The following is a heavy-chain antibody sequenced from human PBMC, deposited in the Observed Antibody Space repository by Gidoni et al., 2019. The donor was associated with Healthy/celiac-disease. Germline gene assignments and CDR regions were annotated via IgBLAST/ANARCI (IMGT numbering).Heavy chain of an antibody. D-gene: IGHD4-17*01. CDR1: GFTFSSYS. J-gene: IGHJ4*02. V-gene: IGHV3-21*01. Sequence: ELQLVESAGGLVMPGGSLRLSCAASGFTFSSYSMNWVCQAPGKGLEWVSSISSSSSYIDYAEPVKGRFTISRENAKNSLYQQMNSLRAEETAVYYCARCADYGDLFDYWGQGTLVTVSS. CDR2: ISSSSSYI. CDR3: ARCADYGDLFDY.